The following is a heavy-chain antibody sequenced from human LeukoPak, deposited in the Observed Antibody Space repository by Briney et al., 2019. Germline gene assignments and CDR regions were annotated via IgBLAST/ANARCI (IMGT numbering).Heavy chain of an antibody. CDR3: ARDTWRLGELSPPDY. CDR2: ISSSSSYT. Sequence: GGSLRLSRAASGFTFSDYYMSWIRQAPGKGLEWVSYISSSSSYTNYADSVKGRFTISRDNAKNSLYLQMNSLRAEDTAVYYCARDTWRLGELSPPDYWGQGTLVTVSS. CDR1: GFTFSDYY. V-gene: IGHV3-11*06. J-gene: IGHJ4*02. D-gene: IGHD3-16*02.